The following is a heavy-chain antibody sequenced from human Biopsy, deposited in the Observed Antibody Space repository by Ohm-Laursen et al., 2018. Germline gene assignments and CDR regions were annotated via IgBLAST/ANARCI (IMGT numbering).Heavy chain of an antibody. CDR2: VYNGGIT. CDR1: GGSIISYY. Sequence: SDTLSLTCSVSGGSIISYYWTWIRQPPGKGLEWIGHVYNGGITNYNPSLKSRVTISKDTSKNQFSLRLRSVTPADTAIYYCARDRGYYSDRTVPGYFDLWGRGTLVTVSS. CDR3: ARDRGYYSDRTVPGYFDL. D-gene: IGHD3-22*01. V-gene: IGHV4-59*01. J-gene: IGHJ2*01.